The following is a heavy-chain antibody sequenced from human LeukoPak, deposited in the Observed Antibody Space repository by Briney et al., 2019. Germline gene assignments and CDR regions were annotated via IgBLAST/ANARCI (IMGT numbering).Heavy chain of an antibody. V-gene: IGHV3-30*18. CDR2: MSNDGSNK. D-gene: IGHD6-13*01. CDR1: GFTFSSYV. CDR3: AKSGIAAAGPRGYFDY. Sequence: GGSLRLSCAASGFTFSSYVMHWVRQAPGKGLEWVAVMSNDGSNKYYADSVKGRFTISRDNSKNTLYLQMNSLRAEDTAIYYCAKSGIAAAGPRGYFDYWGQGTLVTVSS. J-gene: IGHJ4*02.